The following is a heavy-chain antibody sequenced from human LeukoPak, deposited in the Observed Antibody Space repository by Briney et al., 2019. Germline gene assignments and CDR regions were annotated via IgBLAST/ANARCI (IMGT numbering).Heavy chain of an antibody. CDR3: ARDGSYYGSLDY. V-gene: IGHV3-30-3*01. CDR2: ISYDGSNK. CDR1: GFTFSTYW. J-gene: IGHJ4*02. Sequence: GGSLRLSCAASGFTFSTYWMTWVRQAPGKGLEWVAVISYDGSNKYYADSVKGRFTISRDNSKNTLYLQMNSLRAEDTAVYYCARDGSYYGSLDYWDQGTLVTVSS. D-gene: IGHD3-10*01.